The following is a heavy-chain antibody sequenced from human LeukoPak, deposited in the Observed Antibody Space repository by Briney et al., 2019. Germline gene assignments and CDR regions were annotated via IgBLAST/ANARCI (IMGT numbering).Heavy chain of an antibody. J-gene: IGHJ4*02. CDR2: IYTTGNT. CDR1: GGSISSYY. CDR3: ARDARGWSGFDY. D-gene: IGHD3-3*01. V-gene: IGHV4-4*07. Sequence: ASETLSLTCSVSGGSISSYYWSWIRQPAGKGREWIGRIYTTGNTDYNPSLKSRVTMSVDTSENQFSLNLSSVTAADTAVYYCARDARGWSGFDYWGQGTLVTVSS.